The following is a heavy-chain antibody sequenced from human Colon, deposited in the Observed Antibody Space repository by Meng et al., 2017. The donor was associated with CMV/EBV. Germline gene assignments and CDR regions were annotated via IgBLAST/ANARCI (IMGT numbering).Heavy chain of an antibody. CDR3: AREARSSPVDS. D-gene: IGHD6-6*01. CDR1: GGSINSGDYY. Sequence: SETLSLTCTVSGGSINSGDYYWSWIRQHPGKGLEWLGNIYYNGITNYNPSLKSRLSITVDTSEKHFSLKLSSVTAADTAVYYCAREARSSPVDSWDQGTLVTVSS. V-gene: IGHV4-31*03. J-gene: IGHJ4*02. CDR2: IYYNGIT.